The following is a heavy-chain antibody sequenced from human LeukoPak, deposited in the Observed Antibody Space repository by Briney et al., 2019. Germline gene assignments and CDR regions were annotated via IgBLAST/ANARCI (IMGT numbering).Heavy chain of an antibody. V-gene: IGHV1-69*13. CDR1: GGTVSSYA. J-gene: IGHJ3*02. CDR3: ARGQDIVVVPAAISARGAFDI. Sequence: GASVKVSCRASGGTVSSYAISWVRQAPGQGLEWMGGIIPIFGTANYAQKFQGRVTITADESTSTAYMELSSLRSEDTAVYYCARGQDIVVVPAAISARGAFDIWGQGTMVTVSS. D-gene: IGHD2-2*01. CDR2: IIPIFGTA.